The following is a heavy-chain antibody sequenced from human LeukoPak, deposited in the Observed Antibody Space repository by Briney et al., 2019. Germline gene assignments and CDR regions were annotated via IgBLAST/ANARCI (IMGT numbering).Heavy chain of an antibody. CDR2: IKWNSGSI. Sequence: QPGRSLRLSCAASGFTFDDYAMHWVRQAPGKGLEWVSTIKWNSGSIGYADSVKGRFTISRDNAKNSLYLQMNSLRPEDTALYYCAKDRRIAAAGKYGMDVWGQGTSATVSS. J-gene: IGHJ6*02. CDR1: GFTFDDYA. CDR3: AKDRRIAAAGKYGMDV. V-gene: IGHV3-9*01. D-gene: IGHD6-13*01.